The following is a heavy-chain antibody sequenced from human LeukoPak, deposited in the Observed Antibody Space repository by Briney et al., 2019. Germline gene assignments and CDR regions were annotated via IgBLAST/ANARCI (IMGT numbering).Heavy chain of an antibody. Sequence: GGSLRLSCAASGFTFDDYGMSWVRQAPGKGLEWVSGINWNGGSTGYADSVKGRFTISRDNAKNSLYLQMNSLRAEDTALYYCARGHVLRFLEWLYPCDYWGQGTLVTVSS. J-gene: IGHJ4*02. CDR3: ARGHVLRFLEWLYPCDY. CDR1: GFTFDDYG. D-gene: IGHD3-3*01. V-gene: IGHV3-20*04. CDR2: INWNGGST.